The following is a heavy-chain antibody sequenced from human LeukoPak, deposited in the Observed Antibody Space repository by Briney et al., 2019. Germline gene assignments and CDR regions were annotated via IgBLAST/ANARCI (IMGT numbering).Heavy chain of an antibody. CDR1: GFTFSDHY. Sequence: PGGSLRLSCAASGFTFSDHYMDWVRQAPGKGLEWVGRSGNKVNSYTAQYAASVKGRFTISRDESKNSLYLEMNSLKTEDTAVYYCVREWDYYVLGSEEYYFDHWGQGTLVTVSS. CDR3: VREWDYYVLGSEEYYFDH. D-gene: IGHD3-10*01. V-gene: IGHV3-72*01. CDR2: SGNKVNSYTA. J-gene: IGHJ4*02.